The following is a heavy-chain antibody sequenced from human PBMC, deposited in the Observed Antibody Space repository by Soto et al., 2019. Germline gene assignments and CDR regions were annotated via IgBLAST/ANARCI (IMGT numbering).Heavy chain of an antibody. V-gene: IGHV3-11*01. CDR1: GFAFSDFY. CDR2: ISGGGTTV. Sequence: QVQLVESGGGLVKPGGSLRLSCAASGFAFSDFYMSWTRQAPGKGLEWISYISGGGTTVFYADSVKGRFTISRDNAQKSLYLQMDSLTSEDTAIYYCARVREPSVYHGMAVWGQGTTVTVSS. CDR3: ARVREPSVYHGMAV. J-gene: IGHJ6*02.